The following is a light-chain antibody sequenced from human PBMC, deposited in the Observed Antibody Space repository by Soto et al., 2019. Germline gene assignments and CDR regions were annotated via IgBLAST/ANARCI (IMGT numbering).Light chain of an antibody. V-gene: IGKV3-20*01. CDR2: GAS. J-gene: IGKJ1*01. CDR3: QQYGSSPPRWT. CDR1: QSVSSSY. Sequence: ETVLTQSPGTLSVSPGERATLSCRASQSVSSSYLAWYQQKPGQAPRLLMYGASTRATGIPDRFSGSGSGTDFTLTISRLEPEDFAVYTCQQYGSSPPRWTFGQGTRVEIK.